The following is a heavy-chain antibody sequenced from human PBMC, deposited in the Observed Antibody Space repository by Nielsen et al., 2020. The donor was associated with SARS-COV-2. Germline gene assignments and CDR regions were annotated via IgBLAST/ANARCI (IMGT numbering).Heavy chain of an antibody. Sequence: SPKISCAASGFTFDDYAMHWVRQAPGKGLEWVSGISWNSGSIGYADSVKGRFTISRDNAKNSLYLQMNSLRAEDTALYYCARNLAGYSTRLAFDPWGQGTLVTVSS. J-gene: IGHJ5*02. D-gene: IGHD6-13*01. CDR3: ARNLAGYSTRLAFDP. V-gene: IGHV3-9*01. CDR1: GFTFDDYA. CDR2: ISWNSGSI.